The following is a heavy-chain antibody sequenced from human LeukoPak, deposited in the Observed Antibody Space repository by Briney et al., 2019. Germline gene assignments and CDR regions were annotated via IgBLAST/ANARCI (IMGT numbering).Heavy chain of an antibody. D-gene: IGHD7-27*01. Sequence: PGGSLRLSCAASGFTFSDHAMSWVRQAPAKGLECGSSIKGNGGGSYYIDSVKGRFTVSRDNSENALYLQMKNLRTGDTAVYFGVKGGTADRVGGTHWGQGSLVTVFS. V-gene: IGHV3-23*01. J-gene: IGHJ4*02. CDR2: IKGNGGGS. CDR3: VKGGTADRVGGTH. CDR1: GFTFSDHA.